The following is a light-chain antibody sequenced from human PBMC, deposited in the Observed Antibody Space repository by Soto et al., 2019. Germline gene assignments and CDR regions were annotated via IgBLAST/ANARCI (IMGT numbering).Light chain of an antibody. V-gene: IGKV3-20*01. CDR3: QQYGSSPQT. Sequence: EVVLMQSPGILSLSPGERATLSCRASQSVSSSYLAWYQQKPGQAPRLLMFAASSRATGIPDRFSGSGSGTDFTLTISGLEPEDFAVYYCQQYGSSPQTFGQGTKLEIK. CDR2: AAS. J-gene: IGKJ2*01. CDR1: QSVSSSY.